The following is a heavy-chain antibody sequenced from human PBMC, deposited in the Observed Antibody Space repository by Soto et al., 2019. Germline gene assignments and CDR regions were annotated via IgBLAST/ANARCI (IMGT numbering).Heavy chain of an antibody. CDR2: VKQDGSEI. V-gene: IGHV3-7*05. CDR3: ARDPGISSGWYYFDY. CDR1: GFTFSNHW. J-gene: IGHJ4*02. Sequence: GGSLRLSCAASGFTFSNHWMTWVRQAPGKGLEWVASVKQDGSEIYYGDSVKGRFTISRDNAKNSLFLQLNSLRAEDTAMYYCARDPGISSGWYYFDYWGQRTLVTVSS. D-gene: IGHD6-19*01.